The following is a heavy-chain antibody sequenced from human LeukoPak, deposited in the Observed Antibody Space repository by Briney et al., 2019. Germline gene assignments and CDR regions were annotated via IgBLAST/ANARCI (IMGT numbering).Heavy chain of an antibody. J-gene: IGHJ4*02. CDR1: GFIFSNYG. Sequence: PGRSLRLSCAASGFIFSNYGLHWVRQPPGKGLEWVGVIWYDGGNKLYEDSVKGRFTVSRDDSQNTLYLQMSDLRAEDTAVYYCARERGRYYTDFDFWGQGTLVTVSS. CDR2: IWYDGGNK. CDR3: ARERGRYYTDFDF. V-gene: IGHV3-33*08. D-gene: IGHD3-10*01.